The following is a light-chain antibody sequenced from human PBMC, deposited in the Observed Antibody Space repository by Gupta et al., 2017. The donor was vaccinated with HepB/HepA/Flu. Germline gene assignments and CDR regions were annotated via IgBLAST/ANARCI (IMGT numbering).Light chain of an antibody. CDR2: DAS. Sequence: DIQMTQSPSSLSASVGDRVTITCRASQDINNYLAWFQQKPGKAPKSLIYDASSLQSGVPSKFSGSGSGTDFTLTISRLQPEDFATYYCQQYKSYPITFGQGTRLEIK. CDR3: QQYKSYPIT. V-gene: IGKV1-16*02. J-gene: IGKJ5*01. CDR1: QDINNY.